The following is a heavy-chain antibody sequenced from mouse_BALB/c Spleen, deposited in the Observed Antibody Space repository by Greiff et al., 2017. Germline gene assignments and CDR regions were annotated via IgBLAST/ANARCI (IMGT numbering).Heavy chain of an antibody. CDR2: IWGDGST. V-gene: IGHV2-6-7*01. CDR3: DREGMITTGFDD. J-gene: IGHJ2*01. D-gene: IGHD2-4*01. Sequence: GKLVESGPGLVAPSQSLSITCTVSGFSLTGYGVNWVRQPPGKGLEWLGMIWGDGSTDYNSALKSRLSISKDNSKSQVFLTMNSLQTDDTARYYCDREGMITTGFDDWGQGTTLTVSS. CDR1: GFSLTGYG.